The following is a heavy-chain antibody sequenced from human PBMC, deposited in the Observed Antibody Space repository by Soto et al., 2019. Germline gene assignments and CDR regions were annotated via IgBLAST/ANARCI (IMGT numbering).Heavy chain of an antibody. CDR2: INWNGGST. V-gene: IGHV3-20*04. D-gene: IGHD3-9*01. J-gene: IGHJ4*02. CDR1: GFTFDYYG. Sequence: GGSLILSCAASGFTFDYYGMSWVRQAPGKGLEWVSGINWNGGSTGYADSVKGRFTVSRDNAKNSLFLLMNSLRAEDTAVYYCARDKDWAFDYWGQGTLVTVSS. CDR3: ARDKDWAFDY.